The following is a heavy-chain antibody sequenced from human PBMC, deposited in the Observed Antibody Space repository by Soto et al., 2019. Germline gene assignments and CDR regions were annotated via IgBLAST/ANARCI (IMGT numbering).Heavy chain of an antibody. CDR1: GFTFSSYA. V-gene: IGHV3-23*01. D-gene: IGHD1-26*01. CDR2: ISDSGRST. CDR3: AKGIKWELPFDY. Sequence: GGSLRLSCAASGFTFSSYALSWVRQAPGKGLEWVSAISDSGRSTYYAGSVKGRFTISRDKSKNTLYLQMNSLRAEDTAVYYCAKGIKWELPFDYWGQGTLVTVS. J-gene: IGHJ4*02.